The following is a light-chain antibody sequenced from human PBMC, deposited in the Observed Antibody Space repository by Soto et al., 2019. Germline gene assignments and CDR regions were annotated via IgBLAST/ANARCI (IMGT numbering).Light chain of an antibody. CDR1: SSDLGTYNY. Sequence: QSALTQPASVSGSPGQSITISCTGTSSDLGTYNYVSWYQQHPGKAPKLMIYEGSKRPSGVSNRFSGSKSGNTASLTISGLQAEDEADYYCCSYAGSTKVFGTGTKLTVL. V-gene: IGLV2-23*01. J-gene: IGLJ1*01. CDR3: CSYAGSTKV. CDR2: EGS.